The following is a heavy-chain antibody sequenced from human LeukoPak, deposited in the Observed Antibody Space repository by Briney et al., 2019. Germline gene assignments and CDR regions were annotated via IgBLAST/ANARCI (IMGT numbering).Heavy chain of an antibody. Sequence: GGSLRLSCAASGFTFSSYGMHWVRQAPGKGLEWVAVISYDGSNKYYADSVKGRFTISRDNSKNTLYLQMNSPRAEDTAVYYCARCSGGSCYTPLGYWGQGTLVTVSS. CDR2: ISYDGSNK. CDR3: ARCSGGSCYTPLGY. J-gene: IGHJ4*02. V-gene: IGHV3-30*03. CDR1: GFTFSSYG. D-gene: IGHD2-15*01.